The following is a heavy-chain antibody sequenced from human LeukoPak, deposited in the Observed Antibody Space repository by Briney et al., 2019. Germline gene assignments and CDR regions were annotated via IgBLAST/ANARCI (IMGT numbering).Heavy chain of an antibody. CDR1: GGSISGSSNY. V-gene: IGHV4-39*07. Sequence: SETLSLTCTVSGGSISGSSNYWGWIRQPPGKGLEWIGNIHYGGTIYNNPSLKSRVTISVDTSKNQFSLNLISVTAADTAVYYCARDPGFGELSWFDPWGQGTLVAVSS. CDR3: ARDPGFGELSWFDP. CDR2: IHYGGTI. D-gene: IGHD3-10*01. J-gene: IGHJ5*02.